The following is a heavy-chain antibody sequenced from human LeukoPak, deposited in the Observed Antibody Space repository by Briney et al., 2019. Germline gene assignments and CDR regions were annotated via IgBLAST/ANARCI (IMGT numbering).Heavy chain of an antibody. CDR1: GFTFSSYA. CDR3: ARAGTVTSFDY. D-gene: IGHD4-17*01. J-gene: IGHJ4*02. CDR2: ISGSGTNT. Sequence: TGGSLRLSCATSGFTFSSYAMSWVRQAPGKGLEWVSSISGSGTNTYYADSVKGRFTISRDNSKNTVYKQMNSLRAEDTAVYYCARAGTVTSFDYWGQGTLVTVSS. V-gene: IGHV3-23*01.